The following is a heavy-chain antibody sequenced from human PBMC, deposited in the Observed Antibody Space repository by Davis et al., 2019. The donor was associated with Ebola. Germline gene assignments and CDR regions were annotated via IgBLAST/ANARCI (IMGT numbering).Heavy chain of an antibody. J-gene: IGHJ6*02. CDR3: AKGSLYGSRSITAGMDV. CDR2: ISGGGGST. CDR1: GFTFSSYA. D-gene: IGHD4-17*01. Sequence: GESLKISCAASGFTFSSYAMSWVRQAPGKGLEWVSAISGGGGSTYYADSVKGRFTFSRDNSKNTLYLQMNSLRAEDTAVYYCAKGSLYGSRSITAGMDVWGQGTTVTVSS. V-gene: IGHV3-23*01.